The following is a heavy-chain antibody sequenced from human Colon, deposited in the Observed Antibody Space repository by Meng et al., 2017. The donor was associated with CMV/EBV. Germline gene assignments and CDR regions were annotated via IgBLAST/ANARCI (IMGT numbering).Heavy chain of an antibody. CDR1: GYIFTTYG. CDR2: ISTHNCYT. Sequence: ASVKVSCKASGYIFTTYGISWARQAPGQGLEWMGWISTHNCYTSYAQKFQDRVTMTTDTSTSTAYMDLRSLGSYDSPVYYCSRYCSGGNCYSKPGLAKFFDLWGQGSLVTVSS. V-gene: IGHV1-18*01. CDR3: SRYCSGGNCYSKPGLAKFFDL. D-gene: IGHD2-15*01. J-gene: IGHJ4*02.